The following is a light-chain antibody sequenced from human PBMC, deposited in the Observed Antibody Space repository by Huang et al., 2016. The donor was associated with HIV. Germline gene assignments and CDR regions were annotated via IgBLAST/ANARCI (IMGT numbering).Light chain of an antibody. CDR3: HQYNNWYPYT. CDR1: QSVSSN. CDR2: GTS. V-gene: IGKV3-15*01. Sequence: EVVMTQSPATLSVSPGERVTLSCRASQSVSSNLAWYQQKPGQPPRRLIYGTSTRATGIPARFSGSGSGTEFTLTISSLQSEDFAVYYCHQYNNWYPYTFGQGTKLEIK. J-gene: IGKJ2*01.